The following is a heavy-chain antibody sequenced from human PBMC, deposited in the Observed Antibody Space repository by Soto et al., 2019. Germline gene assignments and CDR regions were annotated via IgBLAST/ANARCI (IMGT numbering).Heavy chain of an antibody. CDR3: TTDVEGYCSSTSCYRFDY. CDR1: GFTFSNAW. V-gene: IGHV3-15*07. J-gene: IGHJ4*02. CDR2: IKSKTDGGTT. D-gene: IGHD2-2*01. Sequence: PGGSLRLSCAASGFTFSNAWMNWVRQAPGKGLEWVGRIKSKTDGGTTDYAAPVKGRFTISRDDSKNTLYLQMNSLKTEDTAVYYCTTDVEGYCSSTSCYRFDYWGQGTLVTVSS.